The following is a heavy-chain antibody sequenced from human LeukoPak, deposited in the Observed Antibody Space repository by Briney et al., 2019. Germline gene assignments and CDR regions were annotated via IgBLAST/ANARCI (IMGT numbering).Heavy chain of an antibody. CDR3: ARGAVAGGFLDY. J-gene: IGHJ4*02. CDR1: GFTFSSYC. CDR2: INSDGSST. V-gene: IGHV3-74*01. D-gene: IGHD6-19*01. Sequence: PGGSLRLSCATSGFTFSSYCMHGARRAPGKGLVWVSRINSDGSSTTYADSVKGRFTISRDNAKNTLYLQMNSLRAEDTAVYSCARGAVAGGFLDYWGQGTLVTASS.